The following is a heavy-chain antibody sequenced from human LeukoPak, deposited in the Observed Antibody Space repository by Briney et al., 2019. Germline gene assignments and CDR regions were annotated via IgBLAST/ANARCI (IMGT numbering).Heavy chain of an antibody. CDR1: GSSFRSHD. V-gene: IGHV3-23*01. D-gene: IGHD3-10*01. CDR3: AKGPNFGSWRAVDY. CDR2: IAGDGAS. J-gene: IGHJ4*02. Sequence: GGSLRLSCAASGSSFRSHDMSWVRQTLEKGLEWVSSIAGDGASFYADSVRGRFTISRDKSENILYLQMNSLRADDTAIYYCAKGPNFGSWRAVDYWGQGSLVTVSS.